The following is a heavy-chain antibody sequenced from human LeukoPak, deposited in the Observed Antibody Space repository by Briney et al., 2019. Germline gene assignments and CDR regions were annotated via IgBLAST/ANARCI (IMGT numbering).Heavy chain of an antibody. CDR2: IYHSGST. J-gene: IGHJ4*02. Sequence: SETLSLTCAVSGYSISSGDYWGWIRQPPGKGLGWIGRIYHSGSTYYNPSLKSRVTISVDTSKNQFSLKLSPVTPADTAVYYCASPRGYSSSPVHYWGQGPLVPVSS. CDR3: ASPRGYSSSPVHY. D-gene: IGHD6-6*01. V-gene: IGHV4-38-2*01. CDR1: GYSISSGDY.